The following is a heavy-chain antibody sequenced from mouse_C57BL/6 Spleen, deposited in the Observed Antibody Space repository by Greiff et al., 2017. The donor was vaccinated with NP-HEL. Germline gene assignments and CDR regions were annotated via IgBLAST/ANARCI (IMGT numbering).Heavy chain of an antibody. CDR3: ARHGLYAMDY. CDR2: IDPSDSET. Sequence: QVQLQQSGAELVRPGSSVKLSCKASGYTFTSYWMHWVKQRPIQGLEWIGNIDPSDSETHYNQKFKDKATLTVDKSSSTAYMQLSSLTSEDSAVYYCARHGLYAMDYWGQGTSVTVSS. CDR1: GYTFTSYW. V-gene: IGHV1-52*01. D-gene: IGHD1-1*01. J-gene: IGHJ4*01.